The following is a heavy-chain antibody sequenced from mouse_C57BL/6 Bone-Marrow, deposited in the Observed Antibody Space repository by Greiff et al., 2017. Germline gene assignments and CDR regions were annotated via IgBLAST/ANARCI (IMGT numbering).Heavy chain of an antibody. V-gene: IGHV1-55*01. CDR2: IYPGSGST. CDR3: ARSPFITTEAWFAY. J-gene: IGHJ3*01. CDR1: GYTFTSYW. D-gene: IGHD1-1*01. Sequence: QVQLQQPGAELVKPGASVKMSCKASGYTFTSYWITWVKQRPGQGLEWIGDIYPGSGSTNYNEKFKSKATLTVDTSSSTAYMQLSSLTSEDSAVYYCARSPFITTEAWFAYWGQGTLVTVSA.